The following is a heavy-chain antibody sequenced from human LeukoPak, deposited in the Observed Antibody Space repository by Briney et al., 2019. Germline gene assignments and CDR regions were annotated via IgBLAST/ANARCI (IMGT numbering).Heavy chain of an antibody. V-gene: IGHV3-30*03. J-gene: IGHJ6*02. Sequence: HPGGSLRLSCAASGFTFSSYGMHWVRQAPGKGLEWVAVISYDGSNKYYADSVKGRFTISRDNSKNTLYLQMNSLRAEDTAVYYCARVPGGYSGYVTTGYYYGMDVWGQGTTVTVSS. D-gene: IGHD5-12*01. CDR3: ARVPGGYSGYVTTGYYYGMDV. CDR1: GFTFSSYG. CDR2: ISYDGSNK.